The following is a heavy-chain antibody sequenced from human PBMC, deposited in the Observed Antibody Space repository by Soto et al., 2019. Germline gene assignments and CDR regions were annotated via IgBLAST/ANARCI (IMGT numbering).Heavy chain of an antibody. CDR2: MNPNSGNP. J-gene: IGHJ6*02. D-gene: IGHD1-1*01. CDR1: GYTFTSYD. Sequence: QVQLVQSGAEVKKPGASVKVSCKASGYTFTSYDINWVRQATGQGLEWMGWMNPNSGNPGYAQKFQGRVTMTRNTSISTAYRELSSLRSEDTAVYYCARTGTSTGSPYYYGMDVWGQGTTVTVSS. V-gene: IGHV1-8*01. CDR3: ARTGTSTGSPYYYGMDV.